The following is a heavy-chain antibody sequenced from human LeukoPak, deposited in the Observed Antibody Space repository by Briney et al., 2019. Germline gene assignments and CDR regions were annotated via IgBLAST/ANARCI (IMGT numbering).Heavy chain of an antibody. Sequence: SETLSLTCTVSGGSISSDTYFWAWVRQHPGKGLEWIGYIYYSGSTNYNPSLKSRVTISVDTSKNQFSLKLSSVTAADTAVYYWARGVSGALDPWGQGTLVTGSS. CDR1: GGSISSDTYF. CDR2: IYYSGST. CDR3: ARGVSGALDP. D-gene: IGHD1-26*01. V-gene: IGHV4-61*01. J-gene: IGHJ5*02.